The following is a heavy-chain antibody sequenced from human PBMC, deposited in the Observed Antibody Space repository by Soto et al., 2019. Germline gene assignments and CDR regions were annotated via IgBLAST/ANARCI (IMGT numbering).Heavy chain of an antibody. CDR2: IRSKAYGGTT. CDR1: GFTFGYYA. J-gene: IGHJ5*02. Sequence: GGSLRLSCTASGFTFGYYAMSCFRQAPGKGLELVGFIRSKAYGGTTEYAASVKGRFTISRDDSKSIAYMQMNSLKTEDTAVYYCTRDRTVAARLFEPWGQVKLVTVSS. V-gene: IGHV3-49*03. CDR3: TRDRTVAARLFEP. D-gene: IGHD6-6*01.